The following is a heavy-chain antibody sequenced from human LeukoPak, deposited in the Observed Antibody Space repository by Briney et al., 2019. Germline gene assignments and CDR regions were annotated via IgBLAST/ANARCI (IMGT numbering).Heavy chain of an antibody. Sequence: GGSLRLSCADSGFTFSSYDMHWVRQAPGEGLEWVAALSYDGSSEYYADSVKGRFTISRDNSKNTLCLQMNSLRAEDTAVYYCARDGPYFDYWGQGTLVTVSS. CDR1: GFTFSSYD. CDR2: LSYDGSSE. J-gene: IGHJ4*02. V-gene: IGHV3-30*19. CDR3: ARDGPYFDY.